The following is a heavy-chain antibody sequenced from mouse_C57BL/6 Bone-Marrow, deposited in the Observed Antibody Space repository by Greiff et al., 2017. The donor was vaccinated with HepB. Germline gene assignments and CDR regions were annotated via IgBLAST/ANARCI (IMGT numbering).Heavy chain of an antibody. D-gene: IGHD5-1-1*01. CDR3: ARDTLYFDY. CDR1: GYTFTSYG. Sequence: VKVVESGAELARPGASVKLSCKASGYTFTSYGISWVKQRTGQGLEWIGEIYPRSGNTYYNEKFKGKATLTADKSSSTAYMELRSLTSEDSAVYFCARDTLYFDYWGQGTTLTVSS. CDR2: IYPRSGNT. J-gene: IGHJ2*01. V-gene: IGHV1-81*01.